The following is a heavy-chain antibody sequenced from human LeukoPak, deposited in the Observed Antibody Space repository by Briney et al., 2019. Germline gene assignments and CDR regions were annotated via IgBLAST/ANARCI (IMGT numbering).Heavy chain of an antibody. CDR2: IWYDGSNK. D-gene: IGHD6-13*01. CDR1: GFTFSSYG. V-gene: IGHV3-33*01. J-gene: IGHJ4*02. Sequence: PGRPLRLSCAASGFTFSSYGMHGLRQAPGRGLEWGAVIWYDGSNKYYADSVKGRFIISRDNSKNTLYLQMNSLRAEDTAVYYCARVPHGDSSWGWGLDYWGQGTLVTVSS. CDR3: ARVPHGDSSWGWGLDY.